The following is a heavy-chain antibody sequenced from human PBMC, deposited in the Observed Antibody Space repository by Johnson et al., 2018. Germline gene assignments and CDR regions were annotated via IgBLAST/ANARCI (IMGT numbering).Heavy chain of an antibody. CDR1: GGSISSDY. V-gene: IGHV4-59*01. J-gene: IGHJ6*03. CDR2: IYYSGST. Sequence: QVQLQESGPGLVKPSETLSLTCTVSGGSISSDYWSWIRQPPGNGLEWIGYIYYSGSTNYNPSLQSRVTISVDTSKNQVSLKLGSVTAADTAVYYCAVTWGERAAPPFYYYYYMDGWGKGTTVTVAS. D-gene: IGHD3-16*01. CDR3: AVTWGERAAPPFYYYYYMDG.